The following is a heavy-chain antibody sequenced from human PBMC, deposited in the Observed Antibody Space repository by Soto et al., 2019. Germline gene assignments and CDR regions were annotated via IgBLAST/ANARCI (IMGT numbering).Heavy chain of an antibody. J-gene: IGHJ4*02. CDR3: ARWHCGTSCYTLDY. CDR2: IKQDGSEQ. D-gene: IGHD2-2*02. V-gene: IGHV3-7*01. CDR1: GFTFSSYW. Sequence: EVQLVESGGGLVQPGESLRLSCAASGFTFSSYWMSWVRQAPGKGLEWVASIKQDGSEQYYVDSVKGRFTISRDNANNSLSLQMNSLSAEDTAIYYCARWHCGTSCYTLDYWGQGTLLTVSS.